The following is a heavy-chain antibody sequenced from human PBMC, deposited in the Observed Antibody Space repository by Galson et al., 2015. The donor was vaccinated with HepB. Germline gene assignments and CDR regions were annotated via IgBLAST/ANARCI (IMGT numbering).Heavy chain of an antibody. J-gene: IGHJ6*03. Sequence: SLRLSCAASGFTFSSYAMSWVRQAPGKGLEWVSAISGSGGSTYYADSVKGRFTISRDNSKNTLYLQMNSLRAEDTAVYYCAKGQLGYCSSTSCQDYYYYYYMDVWGKGTTVTVSS. D-gene: IGHD2-2*01. CDR2: ISGSGGST. CDR1: GFTFSSYA. CDR3: AKGQLGYCSSTSCQDYYYYYYMDV. V-gene: IGHV3-23*01.